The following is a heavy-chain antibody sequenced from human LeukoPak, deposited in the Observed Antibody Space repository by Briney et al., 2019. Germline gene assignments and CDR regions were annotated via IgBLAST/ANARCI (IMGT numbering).Heavy chain of an antibody. CDR3: ARERSDYGDYFDY. CDR1: GGSISSYY. D-gene: IGHD4-17*01. CDR2: IYYSGST. Sequence: PSETLSLTCTVSGGSISSYYWSWIRQPPGKGLEWIGYIYYSGSTNYNPSLKSRVTISVDTSKNQFSLKLSSVTAADTAAYYCARERSDYGDYFDYWGQGTLVTVSS. J-gene: IGHJ4*02. V-gene: IGHV4-59*01.